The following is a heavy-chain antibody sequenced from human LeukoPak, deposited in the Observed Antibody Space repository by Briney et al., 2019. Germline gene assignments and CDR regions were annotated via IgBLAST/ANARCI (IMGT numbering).Heavy chain of an antibody. CDR1: GFTFSSYA. V-gene: IGHV3-23*01. J-gene: IGHJ6*03. CDR2: ISGSGSST. CDR3: AKRGGLPPLDYYYYYMDV. D-gene: IGHD3-16*01. Sequence: PGGSLRLSCAASGFTFSSYAMSWVRQAPGKGLEWVSAISGSGSSTYYADSVKGRFTISRDNSKNTLYLQMNRLRVEDTAVYYCAKRGGLPPLDYYYYYMDVWGKGTTVPVSS.